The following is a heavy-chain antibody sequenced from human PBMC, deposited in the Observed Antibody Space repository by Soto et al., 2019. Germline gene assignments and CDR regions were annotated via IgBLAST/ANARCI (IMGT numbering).Heavy chain of an antibody. V-gene: IGHV3-43*01. CDR2: ISWDGGSI. CDR3: AKEGNGGSSLDT. CDR1: GFKFDDYM. D-gene: IGHD2-15*01. J-gene: IGHJ4*02. Sequence: GGSLRLPCEASGFKFDDYMMHWVRQVPGKGLEWISLISWDGGSIDYADLIKGRFTVSRDNSKMSLYLHMDSLTSDDTAFYFCAKEGNGGSSLDTWGQGTLVAVSS.